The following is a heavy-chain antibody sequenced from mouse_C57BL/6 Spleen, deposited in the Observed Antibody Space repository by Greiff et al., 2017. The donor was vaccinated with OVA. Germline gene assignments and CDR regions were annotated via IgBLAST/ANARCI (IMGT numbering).Heavy chain of an antibody. Sequence: APEKGLEWVAYISSGSSTIYYADTVKGRFTISRDNAKNTLFLQMTSLRSEDTAMYYCATEGLGGYFDYWGQGTTLTVSS. CDR3: ATEGLGGYFDY. J-gene: IGHJ2*01. V-gene: IGHV5-17*01. CDR2: ISSGSSTI. D-gene: IGHD2-4*01.